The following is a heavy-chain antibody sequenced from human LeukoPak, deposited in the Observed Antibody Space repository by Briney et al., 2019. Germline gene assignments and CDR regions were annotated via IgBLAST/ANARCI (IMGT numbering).Heavy chain of an antibody. CDR2: IYSGSNT. CDR1: GFTVSINY. V-gene: IGHV3-53*01. CDR3: ARGETSSYDY. D-gene: IGHD2-2*01. J-gene: IGHJ4*02. Sequence: PGGSLILSCAASGFTVSINYMSWVRQAPGKGLEWVSVIYSGSNTYYADSVKGRFTISRDNSKNTVYLQMNSLRAEDTAVYYCARGETSSYDYWGQGTLVTVSS.